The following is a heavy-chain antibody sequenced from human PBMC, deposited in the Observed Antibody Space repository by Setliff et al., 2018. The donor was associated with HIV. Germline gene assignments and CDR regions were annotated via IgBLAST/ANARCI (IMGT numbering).Heavy chain of an antibody. J-gene: IGHJ2*01. CDR2: IYDSGSA. CDR1: GASMRGHY. D-gene: IGHD2-15*01. CDR3: ATSDRDSGPVDWFFDV. V-gene: IGHV4-59*11. Sequence: SETLSLTCTVSGASMRGHYWNWIRQPPGKTLEWIGYIYDSGSAYSNPSLRSRLTLSIDTSQNHFSLRLTSVTAADTAIYYCATSDRDSGPVDWFFDVWGRGTLVTVSS.